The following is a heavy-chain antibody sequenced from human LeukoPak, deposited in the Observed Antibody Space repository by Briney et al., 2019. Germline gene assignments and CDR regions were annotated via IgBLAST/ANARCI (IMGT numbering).Heavy chain of an antibody. Sequence: GGSLRLSCAASGFTFSSYAMSWVRQAPGKGLEWFSAISGSGGSTYYADSVKGRFTISRDNSKDTLYLQMNSLRAGDTAVYYCAEPPTVAGIDAFDIWGQGTMVTVSS. CDR3: AEPPTVAGIDAFDI. D-gene: IGHD6-19*01. V-gene: IGHV3-23*01. CDR2: ISGSGGST. J-gene: IGHJ3*02. CDR1: GFTFSSYA.